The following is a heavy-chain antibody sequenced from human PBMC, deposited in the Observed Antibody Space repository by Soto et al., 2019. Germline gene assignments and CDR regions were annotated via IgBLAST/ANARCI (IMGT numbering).Heavy chain of an antibody. CDR2: IMPLFRTP. D-gene: IGHD1-7*01. CDR3: ASDIDPRLLGGNYCDIVDV. V-gene: IGHV1-69*12. J-gene: IGHJ6*02. CDR1: GGTFSNSA. Sequence: QVQLEQSGAEVKKPGSSVKVSCTPSGGTFSNSAISSVRQAPGQGLEWMGGIMPLFRTPDYAQKFQGGVTITADESTSTAYLELSGLTSSDTAVYYCASDIDPRLLGGNYCDIVDVWGQGTTVTVSS.